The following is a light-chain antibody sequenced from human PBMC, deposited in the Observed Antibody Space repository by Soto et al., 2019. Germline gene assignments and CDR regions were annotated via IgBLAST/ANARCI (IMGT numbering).Light chain of an antibody. CDR2: EGS. J-gene: IGLJ2*01. CDR1: SSDVGSYNL. Sequence: QSALTQPASVSGSPGQSITISCTGTSSDVGSYNLVSWYQQHPGKAPKLMIYEGSKRPSGVSNRFSGSKSGNTAPLTISGLQAEDEADYYCCSYAGSSTFGVVFGGGTKVTVL. V-gene: IGLV2-23*03. CDR3: CSYAGSSTFGVV.